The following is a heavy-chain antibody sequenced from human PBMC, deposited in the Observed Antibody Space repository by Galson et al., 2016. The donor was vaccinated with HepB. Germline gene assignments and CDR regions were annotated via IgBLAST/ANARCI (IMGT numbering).Heavy chain of an antibody. CDR2: ISYDGSNK. V-gene: IGHV3-30-3*01. D-gene: IGHD5-18*01. J-gene: IGHJ6*02. CDR1: GFTFSSYA. Sequence: SLRLSCAASGFTFSSYAMHWVRQAPGKGLEWVAVISYDGSNKSYADSVKGRFTISRDNSKNTLYLQMNSLRPEDTAVYYCARDSSPRVQLWPPAYYYYYGMDVWGQGTTVTVSS. CDR3: ARDSSPRVQLWPPAYYYYYGMDV.